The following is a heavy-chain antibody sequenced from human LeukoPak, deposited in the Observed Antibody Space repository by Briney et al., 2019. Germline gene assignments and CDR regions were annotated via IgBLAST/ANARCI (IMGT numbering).Heavy chain of an antibody. J-gene: IGHJ6*03. CDR1: GGSISSGSYY. Sequence: SQTLSLTCTVSGGSISSGSYYWSWIRQPAGKGLEWIGRIYTSGSTNYNPSLKSRVTISVDTPKNQFSLKLSSVTAADTAVYYCASALLGDTIFGVVNPGYYYYMDVWGKGTTVTVSS. CDR3: ASALLGDTIFGVVNPGYYYYMDV. V-gene: IGHV4-61*02. CDR2: IYTSGST. D-gene: IGHD3-3*01.